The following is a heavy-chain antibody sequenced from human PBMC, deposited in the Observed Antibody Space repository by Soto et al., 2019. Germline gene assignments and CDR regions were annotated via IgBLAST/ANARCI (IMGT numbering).Heavy chain of an antibody. CDR2: VWFDGTKE. D-gene: IGHD2-21*02. CDR3: ARVSTGDTSPNYFDF. CDR1: GFTFSYYG. V-gene: IGHV3-33*01. Sequence: QVHLVESGGGVVQPGRSLRLFCAASGFTFSYYGMHWVRQAPGQGLEWVAFVWFDGTKEFYADSVKGRFTISRDNSNNPLYLQMNSLRAEDTALYYCARVSTGDTSPNYFDFWGQGTLVTVSS. J-gene: IGHJ4*02.